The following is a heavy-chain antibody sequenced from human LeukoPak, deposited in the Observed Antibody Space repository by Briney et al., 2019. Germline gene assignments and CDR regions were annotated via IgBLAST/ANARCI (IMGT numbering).Heavy chain of an antibody. CDR1: GFTFSSYG. Sequence: GGSLRLSCAASGFTFSSYGMHWVRQAPGKGLEWVSGISWSSGSIGYADSVKGRFTISRDNAKNSLYLQMNSLRAEDTALYYCAKDEYYYDSSGYSSTFDYWGQGTLVTVSS. V-gene: IGHV3-9*01. J-gene: IGHJ4*02. CDR2: ISWSSGSI. D-gene: IGHD3-22*01. CDR3: AKDEYYYDSSGYSSTFDY.